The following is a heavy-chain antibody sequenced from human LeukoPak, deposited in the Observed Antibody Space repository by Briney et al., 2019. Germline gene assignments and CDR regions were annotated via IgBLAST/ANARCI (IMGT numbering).Heavy chain of an antibody. CDR1: GFTFNNYA. V-gene: IGHV3-23*01. Sequence: QPGGSLRLSCAASGFTFNNYAMNWVRQAPGKGLEWVSSISGGGETTYYADSAKGRFTISRDNSQNTLYLQMNSLRAEDTAVYYCARDYADYVGYFFFDYWGQGTLVIVSS. CDR3: ARDYADYVGYFFFDY. CDR2: ISGGGETT. D-gene: IGHD4-17*01. J-gene: IGHJ4*02.